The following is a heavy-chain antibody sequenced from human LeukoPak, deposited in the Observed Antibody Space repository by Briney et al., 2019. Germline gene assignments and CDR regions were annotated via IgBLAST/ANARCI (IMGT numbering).Heavy chain of an antibody. V-gene: IGHV3-30*04. CDR3: TRDRTTITLFEL. CDR2: ISDDGSNN. J-gene: IGHJ4*02. CDR1: GFTFSSYA. D-gene: IGHD4-11*01. Sequence: GGSLRLSCAASGFTFSSYAMHWVRQAPGKGLEWVAVISDDGSNNYHADSVKGRFTISRDNSKNTLYLQINGLRAEDSAVYYCTRDRTTITLFELWGQGTLVTVSS.